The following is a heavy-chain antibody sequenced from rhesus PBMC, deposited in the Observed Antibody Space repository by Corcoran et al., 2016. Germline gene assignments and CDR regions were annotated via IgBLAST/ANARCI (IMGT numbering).Heavy chain of an antibody. CDR1: GFTFSSYG. Sequence: EVQLVETGGGLVQPGGSLKLSCAASGFTFSSYGMSWVRQAPGKGLEWVSYIRNGCCSTYYAGSVKGLYTISRNNSKNTLSLQMNSLRAEDTAVYYCAKDGVVVSATPGYFEFWGQGALVTVSS. J-gene: IGHJ1*01. CDR2: IRNGCCST. V-gene: IGHV3S5*01. D-gene: IGHD2-8*01. CDR3: AKDGVVVSATPGYFEF.